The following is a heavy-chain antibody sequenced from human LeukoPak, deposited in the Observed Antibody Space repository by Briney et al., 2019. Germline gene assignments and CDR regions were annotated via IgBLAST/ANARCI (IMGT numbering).Heavy chain of an antibody. J-gene: IGHJ6*02. V-gene: IGHV3-53*01. CDR1: GFTVSSNY. D-gene: IGHD6-19*01. CDR3: ARDLAVAGTGYYYYYGMDV. CDR2: IYSGGST. Sequence: GGSLRLSCAASGFTVSSNYMSWVRQAPGKGLEWVSVIYSGGSTYYADSVKGRFTISRDNSKDTLYLQMNSLRAEDTAVYYCARDLAVAGTGYYYYYGMDVWGQGTTVTVSS.